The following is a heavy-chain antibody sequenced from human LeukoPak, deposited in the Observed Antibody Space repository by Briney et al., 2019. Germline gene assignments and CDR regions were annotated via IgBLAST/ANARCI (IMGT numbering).Heavy chain of an antibody. CDR3: ARDCSGGRSHEIGAFDI. D-gene: IGHD2-15*01. CDR2: LYSGGST. Sequence: PGGSLRLSCGASGFTVSSNYMSWVRQAPGKGLEWVSVLYSGGSTYYADSVKGRFTISRDNSKNMLYLQMNSLRAEDTAVYYCARDCSGGRSHEIGAFDIWGQGTMVTVSS. V-gene: IGHV3-53*01. J-gene: IGHJ3*02. CDR1: GFTVSSNY.